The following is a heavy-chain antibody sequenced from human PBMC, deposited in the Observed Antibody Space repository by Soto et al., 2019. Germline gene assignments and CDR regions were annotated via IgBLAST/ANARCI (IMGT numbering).Heavy chain of an antibody. CDR2: ISGSGGST. CDR1: GFTFSSYA. J-gene: IGHJ4*02. Sequence: EVQLLESGGGLVQPGGSLRLSCAASGFTFSSYAMSWVRQAPRKGLEWVSAISGSGGSTYYADSVKGRFTISRDNSKNTLYLQMNSLRAEDTAVYYCAKGYERITIFGVVTANFDYWGQGTLVTVSS. CDR3: AKGYERITIFGVVTANFDY. D-gene: IGHD3-3*01. V-gene: IGHV3-23*01.